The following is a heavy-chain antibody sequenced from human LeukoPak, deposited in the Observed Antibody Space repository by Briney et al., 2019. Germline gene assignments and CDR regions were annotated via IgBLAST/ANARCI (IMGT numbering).Heavy chain of an antibody. Sequence: PSETLSLTCAVYGGSFSDYFWSWIRQPPGKGLEWIGEINHSGSTNYNPSLKSRVTISVDTSKNQFSLKLSSVTAADTAVYYCARPGSYGSVHMDVWGKGTTVTISS. CDR1: GGSFSDYF. D-gene: IGHD3-10*01. CDR3: ARPGSYGSVHMDV. CDR2: INHSGST. J-gene: IGHJ6*03. V-gene: IGHV4-34*01.